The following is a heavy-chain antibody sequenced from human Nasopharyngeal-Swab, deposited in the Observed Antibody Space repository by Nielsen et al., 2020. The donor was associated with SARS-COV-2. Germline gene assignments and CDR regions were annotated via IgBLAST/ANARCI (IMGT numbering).Heavy chain of an antibody. V-gene: IGHV4-31*02. J-gene: IGHJ4*02. D-gene: IGHD6-6*01. CDR2: IYYSGST. CDR3: ARGGAARPGLDY. Sequence: WIRQPPGKGLEWIGYIYYSGSTYYNPSLKSRVTISVDTSKNQFSLKPSSVTAADTAVYYCARGGAARPGLDYWGQGTLVTVSS.